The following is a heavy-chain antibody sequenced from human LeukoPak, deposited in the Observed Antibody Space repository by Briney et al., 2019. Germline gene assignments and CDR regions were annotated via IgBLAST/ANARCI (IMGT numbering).Heavy chain of an antibody. V-gene: IGHV1-69*05. J-gene: IGHJ4*02. CDR2: IIPIFGTA. Sequence: ASVKVSCKASGGTFSSYAISWVRQAPGQGLEWMGRIIPIFGTANYAQKFQGRVTITTDESTSTAYMELSSLRSEDTAVYYCAREAENFWSGYFTFDYWGQGTLVTVSS. CDR3: AREAENFWSGYFTFDY. CDR1: GGTFSSYA. D-gene: IGHD3-3*01.